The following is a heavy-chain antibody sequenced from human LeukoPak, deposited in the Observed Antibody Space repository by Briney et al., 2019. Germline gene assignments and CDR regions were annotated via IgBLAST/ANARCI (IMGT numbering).Heavy chain of an antibody. V-gene: IGHV4-59*01. CDR2: IYYSGST. J-gene: IGHJ6*02. Sequence: PSETLSLTCTVSGGSISSYYWSWIRQPPRKGLEWIGYIYYSGSTNYNPSLKSRVTISVDTSKNQFSLKLSSVTAADTAVYYCARVLHGGMDVWGQGTTVTVSS. CDR3: ARVLHGGMDV. CDR1: GGSISSYY.